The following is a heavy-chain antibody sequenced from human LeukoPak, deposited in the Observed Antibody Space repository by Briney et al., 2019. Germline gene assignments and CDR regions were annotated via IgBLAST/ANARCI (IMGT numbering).Heavy chain of an antibody. CDR3: ARGVAAVLDY. V-gene: IGHV1-2*02. Sequence: GSVKISCNASGYTFTGYYIHCLRQPPRQRLEWMGWINPNSGGTNYAQKFQGRVTMTRDTSISTAYMELSRLRYDDTAVYYCARGVAAVLDYWGQGTLVTVSS. D-gene: IGHD6-13*01. CDR2: INPNSGGT. J-gene: IGHJ4*02. CDR1: GYTFTGYY.